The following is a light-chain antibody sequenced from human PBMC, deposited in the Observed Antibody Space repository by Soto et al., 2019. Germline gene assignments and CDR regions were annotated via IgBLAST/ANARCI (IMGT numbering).Light chain of an antibody. CDR1: QFIDSY. J-gene: IGKJ2*01. V-gene: IGKV1-39*01. CDR2: AAS. CDR3: QQIHSTSSYT. Sequence: DIQLTQSPTSLSASVGDRVTIACRASQFIDSYLNWYQQKPGKAPKLLIYAASSLQSGVSSRFSGSGSGTDFTLTINSLQPEDFATYYCQQIHSTSSYTFGQGTKVDIK.